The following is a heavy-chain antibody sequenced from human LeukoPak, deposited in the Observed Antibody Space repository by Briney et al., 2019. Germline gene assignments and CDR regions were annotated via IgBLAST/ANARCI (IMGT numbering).Heavy chain of an antibody. CDR1: VFTFSSYE. CDR2: ISGRGGRT. CDR3: ARAEDDSGTYSVGYFDF. D-gene: IGHD3-10*01. V-gene: IGHV3-23*01. Sequence: GGSLRLSCAASVFTFSSYEMNWVRQAPGKGLEWVSAISGRGGRTYYADSVKGRFTIYRDISKNTLYLQMNSLRAEDTAIYYCARAEDDSGTYSVGYFDFWGQGTLVTVSS. J-gene: IGHJ4*02.